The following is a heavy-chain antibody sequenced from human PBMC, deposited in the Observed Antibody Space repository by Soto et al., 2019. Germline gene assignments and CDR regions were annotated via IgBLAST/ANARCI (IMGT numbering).Heavy chain of an antibody. Sequence: ASVKVSFKASGYTFTSYAMHWVRQAPGQRLEWIGWINAGNGNTKYSQKFQGRVTITRDTSASTAYMELSSLRSEDTAVYYCARDFCSGGSCYFQNWFDPWGQGTLVTVSS. CDR3: ARDFCSGGSCYFQNWFDP. CDR2: INAGNGNT. J-gene: IGHJ5*02. D-gene: IGHD2-15*01. CDR1: GYTFTSYA. V-gene: IGHV1-3*01.